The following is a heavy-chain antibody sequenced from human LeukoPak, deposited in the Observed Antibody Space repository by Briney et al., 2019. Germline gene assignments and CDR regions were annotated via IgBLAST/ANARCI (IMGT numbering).Heavy chain of an antibody. V-gene: IGHV3-48*03. Sequence: GGSLRLSCAASGFTFSTYEMNWVRQAPGQGLEWLSSISGSFSTIYYADSVRGRFTISRDNAKNSLYLQMNSLRAEDTAVYFCVREGESGKYVGHWGQGTLVAVSS. CDR1: GFTFSTYE. J-gene: IGHJ4*02. CDR2: ISGSFSTI. D-gene: IGHD1-26*01. CDR3: VREGESGKYVGH.